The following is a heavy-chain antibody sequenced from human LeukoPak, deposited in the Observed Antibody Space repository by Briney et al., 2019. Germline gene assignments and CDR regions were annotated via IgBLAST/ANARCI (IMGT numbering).Heavy chain of an antibody. V-gene: IGHV4-34*01. CDR2: INHSGST. CDR3: ARGLKYRVVVAATHYGMDV. D-gene: IGHD2-15*01. CDR1: GESFSGYY. Sequence: TSETLSLTCAVYGESFSGYYWSWIRQPPGKGLEWIGEINHSGSTNYNPSLKSRVTISVDTSKNQFSLKLSSVTAADTAVYYCARGLKYRVVVAATHYGMDVWGQGTTVTVSS. J-gene: IGHJ6*02.